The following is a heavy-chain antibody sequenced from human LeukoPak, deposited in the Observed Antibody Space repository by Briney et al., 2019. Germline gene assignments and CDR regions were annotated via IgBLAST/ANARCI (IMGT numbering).Heavy chain of an antibody. D-gene: IGHD1-26*01. CDR2: MYYSGTT. CDR1: GASVSIFY. CDR3: AGQVGARIRYYYTSGLDV. Sequence: SETLSLTCTVSGASVSIFYWNWIRQPPGKGLEWIGSMYYSGTTNYDPSFKSRVTISLDTSKNEFSLRLKSLTAADTAVYYCAGQVGARIRYYYTSGLDVWGQGTTVAVSS. J-gene: IGHJ6*02. V-gene: IGHV4-59*02.